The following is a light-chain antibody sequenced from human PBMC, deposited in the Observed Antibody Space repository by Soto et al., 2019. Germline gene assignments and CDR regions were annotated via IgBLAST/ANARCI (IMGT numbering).Light chain of an antibody. J-gene: IGKJ1*01. CDR1: QGIRND. Sequence: DIQMTQPPSSLSASVGDRVTITCRASQGIRNDLDWFQQKPAKAPERVIYAASSLQSGVPSRFSGTGPGTEFTLTISSPQADDFANSYGLQYNTCPWTLGQGTKVEIK. V-gene: IGKV1-17*01. CDR2: AAS. CDR3: LQYNTCPWT.